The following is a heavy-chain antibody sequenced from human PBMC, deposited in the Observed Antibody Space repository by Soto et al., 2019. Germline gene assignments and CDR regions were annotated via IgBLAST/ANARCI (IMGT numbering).Heavy chain of an antibody. D-gene: IGHD3-10*01. CDR2: IYTSGST. CDR1: GGSISSYY. J-gene: IGHJ6*02. CDR3: ARAYYYGSGSYYLDYYYYGMDV. Sequence: LALTCTVSGGSISSYYWSWIRQPAGKGLEWIGRIYTSGSTNYNPSLKSRVTMSVDTSKNQFSLKLSSVTAADTPVYYCARAYYYGSGSYYLDYYYYGMDVWGQGTTVTVSS. V-gene: IGHV4-4*07.